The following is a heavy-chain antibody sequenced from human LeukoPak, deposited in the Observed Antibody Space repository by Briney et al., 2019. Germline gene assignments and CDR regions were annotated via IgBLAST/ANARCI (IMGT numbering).Heavy chain of an antibody. CDR3: ARGYSYVYFDY. CDR1: GGSISSYY. D-gene: IGHD5-18*01. J-gene: IGHJ4*02. Sequence: SETLSLTCIVSGGSISSYYWNWIRQPLGKGLEWFGYISYSGSTNYNPSLKSRVTISVDTSKNQFSLKLSSVTAADTAVYYCARGYSYVYFDYWGQGTLVTVSS. V-gene: IGHV4-59*01. CDR2: ISYSGST.